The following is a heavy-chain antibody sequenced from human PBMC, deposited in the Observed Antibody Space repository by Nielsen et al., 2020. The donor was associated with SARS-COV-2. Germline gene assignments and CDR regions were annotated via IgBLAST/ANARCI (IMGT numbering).Heavy chain of an antibody. Sequence: GSLRLSCTVSGDSITSSNYVWGWIRQPPGKGLEWIGSIYYSGTTYYNPSLKSRVTISVDESKNQFSLKLTSVTAADTAVYYCAKGVGGGSSSDWFDPWGQGTLVTVSS. D-gene: IGHD3-10*01. J-gene: IGHJ5*02. CDR1: GDSITSSNYV. V-gene: IGHV4-39*07. CDR3: AKGVGGGSSSDWFDP. CDR2: IYYSGTT.